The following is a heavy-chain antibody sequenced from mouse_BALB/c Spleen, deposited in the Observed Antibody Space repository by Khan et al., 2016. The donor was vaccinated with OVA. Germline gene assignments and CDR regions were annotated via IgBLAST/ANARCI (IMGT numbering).Heavy chain of an antibody. V-gene: IGHV5-17*02. CDR3: ATYGCGD. CDR1: GFTLSSFG. J-gene: IGHJ1*01. CDR2: ISRGSSTI. Sequence: EVELVESGGGLVQPGETRKLSCAASGFTLSSFGMHWVRQAPGKGLEWVGYISRGSSTIYYADLVKGRFTIARENSKSTLYLQMTRLRYEDTATYSCATYGCGDWGAGTTVTVSS. D-gene: IGHD1-1*01.